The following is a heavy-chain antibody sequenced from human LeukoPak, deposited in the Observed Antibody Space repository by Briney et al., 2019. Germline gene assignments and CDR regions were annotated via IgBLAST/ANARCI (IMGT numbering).Heavy chain of an antibody. CDR1: GFTFSSYG. V-gene: IGHV3-30*18. D-gene: IGHD6-19*01. J-gene: IGHJ4*02. CDR2: ISYDGSNK. CDR3: AKDRGSSGWYGGYYFDY. Sequence: GGSLRLSCAASGFTFSSYGMHWVRQAPGKGLEWVAVISYDGSNKYYADSVKGRFTISRDNSKNTLYLQMNSLRAEDTAVYYCAKDRGSSGWYGGYYFDYWGQGTLVTVSS.